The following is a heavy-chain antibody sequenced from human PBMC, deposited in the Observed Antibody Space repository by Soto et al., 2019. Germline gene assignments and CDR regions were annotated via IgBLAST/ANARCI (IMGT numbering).Heavy chain of an antibody. V-gene: IGHV3-73*01. Sequence: GGSLRLSCAASGFTFSGSAMHWVRQASGKGLEWVGRIRSKANSYATAYAASVKGRFTISRDVSKNTAYLQMNSLKTEDTAVYYCTRLRRLYYYDSSGYLDAFDIWGQGTMVTVSS. D-gene: IGHD3-22*01. CDR3: TRLRRLYYYDSSGYLDAFDI. CDR2: IRSKANSYAT. CDR1: GFTFSGSA. J-gene: IGHJ3*02.